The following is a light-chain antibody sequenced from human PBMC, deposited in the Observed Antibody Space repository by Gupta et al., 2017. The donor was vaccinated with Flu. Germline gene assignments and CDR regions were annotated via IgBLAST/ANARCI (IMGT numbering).Light chain of an antibody. Sequence: QSVLTQPPSVTGAPGQTVTLSCTGSSSDLGAGYDVHWYQQHSGAAPRLLIFANTDRPSGVPDRFSGSKSGTTASLTIAGLQAADEAAYYCQSYDGDLRAWVFGVGTKLTVL. CDR2: ANT. J-gene: IGLJ3*02. V-gene: IGLV1-40*01. CDR1: SSDLGAGYD. CDR3: QSYDGDLRAWV.